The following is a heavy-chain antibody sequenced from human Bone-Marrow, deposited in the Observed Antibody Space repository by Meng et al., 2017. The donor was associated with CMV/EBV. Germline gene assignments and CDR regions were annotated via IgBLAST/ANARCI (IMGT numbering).Heavy chain of an antibody. D-gene: IGHD6-19*01. J-gene: IGHJ4*02. CDR1: GCSFGGST. CDR3: ARLGSDPDY. V-gene: IGHV3-73*01. Sequence: LSCDDSGCSFGGSTNRWVRQSAGKGPEWLGRIRNRANNYATVYAASVTGRFTISRDDSGNMAYLQMNSLKIEDTAVYYCARLGSDPDYWGQGTLVTVSS. CDR2: IRNRANNYAT.